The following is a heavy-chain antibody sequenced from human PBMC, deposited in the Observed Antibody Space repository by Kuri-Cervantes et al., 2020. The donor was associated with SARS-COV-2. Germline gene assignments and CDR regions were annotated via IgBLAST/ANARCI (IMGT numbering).Heavy chain of an antibody. CDR3: ARGEGSRYPDKLYYYYMDV. CDR1: GYSFTSYW. CDR2: INPSGGST. V-gene: IGHV1-46*03. J-gene: IGHJ6*03. Sequence: ASVKVSCKGSGYSFTSYWIIWVRQAPGQGLEWMGIINPSGGSTSYAQKFQGRVTMTRDTSTSTVYMELGSLRSEDTAVYYCARGEGSRYPDKLYYYYMDVWGKGTTVTVSS. D-gene: IGHD1-14*01.